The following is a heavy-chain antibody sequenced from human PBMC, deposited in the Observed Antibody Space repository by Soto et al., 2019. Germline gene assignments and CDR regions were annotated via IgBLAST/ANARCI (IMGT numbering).Heavy chain of an antibody. CDR1: GGSFKIGSYS. CDR3: ARDFAYFDS. CDR2: VYHTGRT. V-gene: IGHV4-61*01. D-gene: IGHD3-3*01. Sequence: SETLSLTCTVSGGSFKIGSYSWVWIRQPPGKGLEWIGYVYHTGRTSYNPSLKSRVSISMDTSKNQFSLNLDSVTAADTAVYFCARDFAYFDSWGQGTLVTVSS. J-gene: IGHJ4*02.